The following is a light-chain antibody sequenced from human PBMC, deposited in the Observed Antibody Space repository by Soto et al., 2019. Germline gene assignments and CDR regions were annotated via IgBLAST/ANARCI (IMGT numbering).Light chain of an antibody. V-gene: IGLV4-69*01. CDR3: QKWGTGFYV. Sequence: QLVLTQSPSASASLGASVKLTCTLSSGHSSYAIAWHQQQPEKGPRYLMKLNSDGSHSKGDGIPDRFSGSSSGAERYLTISSLQSEDEADYYCQKWGTGFYVYGNGTKVTVL. CDR1: SGHSSYA. CDR2: LNSDGSH. J-gene: IGLJ1*01.